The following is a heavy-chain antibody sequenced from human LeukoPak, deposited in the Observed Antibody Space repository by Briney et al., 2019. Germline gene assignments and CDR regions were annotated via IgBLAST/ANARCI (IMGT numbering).Heavy chain of an antibody. Sequence: PSQTLSLTCTVSGGSISSGDYYWSWIRQPPGKGLEWIGYIYYSGSTYYNPSLKSRVTISVDTSKNQFSLKLSSVTAADTAVYYCASSTGIAAAPDYWGQGTLVTVSS. D-gene: IGHD6-13*01. CDR2: IYYSGST. J-gene: IGHJ4*02. CDR1: GGSISSGDYY. CDR3: ASSTGIAAAPDY. V-gene: IGHV4-30-4*08.